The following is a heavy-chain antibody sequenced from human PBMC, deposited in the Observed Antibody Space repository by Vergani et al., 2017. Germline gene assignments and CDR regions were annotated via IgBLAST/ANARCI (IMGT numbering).Heavy chain of an antibody. CDR3: ATGAGPFDI. CDR1: GAPISYWC. Sequence: QVQMQESGPGLVKTSVTLSLTCSASGAPISYWCWSWLRQPAGKGLEWIGRLCPSGSTNYKPSLKSRVTMSIDTSKNQFSLKLTSVTAADTAVYYCATGAGPFDIWGQGTLVTVSS. CDR2: LCPSGST. J-gene: IGHJ4*02. V-gene: IGHV4-4*07. D-gene: IGHD7-27*01.